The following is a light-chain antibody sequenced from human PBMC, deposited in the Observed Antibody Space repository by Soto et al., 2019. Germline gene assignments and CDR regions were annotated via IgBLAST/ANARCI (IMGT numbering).Light chain of an antibody. CDR3: QQYNNWPPFT. Sequence: EIVMTQSPATLSVSPGERVTLSCRASQSVSSSLAWYQQKPGQAPRLLIYGASTKATGIPARFSGSGSGTAFTITISSLQSEDFAVYYCQQYNNWPPFTFGPGTKVDIK. CDR1: QSVSSS. V-gene: IGKV3-15*01. J-gene: IGKJ3*01. CDR2: GAS.